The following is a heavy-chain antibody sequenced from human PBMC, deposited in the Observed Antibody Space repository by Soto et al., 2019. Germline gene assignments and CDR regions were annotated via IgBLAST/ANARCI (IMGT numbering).Heavy chain of an antibody. J-gene: IGHJ4*02. CDR1: LDSISNSY. D-gene: IGHD3-10*01. CDR3: SRDRELGH. CDR2: IYSSGNA. V-gene: IGHV4-4*07. Sequence: LSLTCSVSLDSISNSYWTWIRQPAGKGLEWIGHIYSSGNANYNPSLKSRVTMSLDTSKNQFSLKLNSVTAADTAVYYCSRDRELGHWGQGTLVTVSS.